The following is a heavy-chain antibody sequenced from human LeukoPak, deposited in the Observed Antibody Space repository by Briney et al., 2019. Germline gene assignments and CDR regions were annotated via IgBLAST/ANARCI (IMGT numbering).Heavy chain of an antibody. J-gene: IGHJ6*02. V-gene: IGHV4-31*03. CDR2: IYYSGST. Sequence: SQTLSLTCTVSGGSISSGGYYWSWIRQHPGKGLEWIGYIYYSGSTYYNPSLKSRVTISVDTSKNQFSLKLSSVTAADTAVYYCARLGYCSGGSCYYYYYGMDVWGQGTTVTVS. CDR3: ARLGYCSGGSCYYYYYGMDV. CDR1: GGSISSGGYY. D-gene: IGHD2-15*01.